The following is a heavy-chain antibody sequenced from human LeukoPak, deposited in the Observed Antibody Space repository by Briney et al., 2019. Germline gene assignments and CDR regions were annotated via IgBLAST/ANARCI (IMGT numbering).Heavy chain of an antibody. V-gene: IGHV1-24*01. Sequence: ASVKVSCKVSGYTLTELSMHWVRQAPGKGLEWMGGFDPEDGETIYAQKFQGRVTMTEDTSTDTAYMELSSLRSEDTAVYYCATAAHSGSYAPHFDYWGQGTLVTVSP. J-gene: IGHJ4*02. CDR2: FDPEDGET. CDR3: ATAAHSGSYAPHFDY. CDR1: GYTLTELS. D-gene: IGHD1-26*01.